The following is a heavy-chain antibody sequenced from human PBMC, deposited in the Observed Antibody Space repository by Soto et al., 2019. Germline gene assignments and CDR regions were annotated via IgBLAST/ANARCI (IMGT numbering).Heavy chain of an antibody. D-gene: IGHD2-21*01. CDR3: ARGLHSLFDY. J-gene: IGHJ4*02. CDR1: GFTFSNYG. V-gene: IGHV3-33*01. CDR2: IWYDGNNK. Sequence: ESAGGVVQPGGSLRLSCAASGFTFSNYGMHWVRQAPGKGLEWVAVIWYDGNNKYYADSVKGRFTISRDNSNNTLYVQMTSLRAEDTAVYYCARGLHSLFDYWGQGTLVTVSS.